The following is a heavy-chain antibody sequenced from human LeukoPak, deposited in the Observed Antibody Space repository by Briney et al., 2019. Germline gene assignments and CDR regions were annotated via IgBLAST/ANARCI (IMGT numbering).Heavy chain of an antibody. D-gene: IGHD2-15*01. CDR3: ARGRLHCSGGSCYQDY. J-gene: IGHJ4*02. Sequence: ASVKVSCKASGYTLTSYGISWVRQAPGQGLEWMGWISAYNGNTNYAQKLQGRVTMTTDTSTSTAYMELRSLRSDDTAVYYCARGRLHCSGGSCYQDYWGQGTLVTVSS. CDR2: ISAYNGNT. V-gene: IGHV1-18*01. CDR1: GYTLTSYG.